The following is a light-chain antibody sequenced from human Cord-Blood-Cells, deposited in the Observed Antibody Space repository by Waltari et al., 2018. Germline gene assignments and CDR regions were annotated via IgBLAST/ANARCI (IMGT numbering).Light chain of an antibody. CDR3: SSYTSSSPLV. CDR2: DVS. Sequence: QSALTQPASVSGSPGQSITISCTGTSSDVGGYNYVSWYQQHPGKAPKLMIYDVSKRPSGVSNRFSGSKSGKTASLTISGLQAEDEADYYCSSYTSSSPLVFGGGTKLTVL. J-gene: IGLJ3*02. CDR1: SSDVGGYNY. V-gene: IGLV2-14*01.